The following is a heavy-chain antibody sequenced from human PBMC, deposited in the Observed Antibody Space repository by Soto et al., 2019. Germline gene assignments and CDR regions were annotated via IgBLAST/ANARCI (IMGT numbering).Heavy chain of an antibody. J-gene: IGHJ4*02. D-gene: IGHD3-16*01. CDR3: AREMAGLGGEYDY. CDR1: GYTFTKYG. V-gene: IGHV1-18*01. Sequence: QVQLVQSGAEVKNPGASVKVSCKTSGYTFTKYGVGWVRQAPGQGLEWMGWISGSSGNANYAEKVPXRXXLTTDTSTSTAYIELRSLRSDDAAVYYCAREMAGLGGEYDYWGQGTLVTVSS. CDR2: ISGSSGNA.